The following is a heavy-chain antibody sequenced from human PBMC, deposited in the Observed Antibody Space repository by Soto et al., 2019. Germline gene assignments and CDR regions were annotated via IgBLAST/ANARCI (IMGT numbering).Heavy chain of an antibody. D-gene: IGHD2-2*01. CDR3: ARSQGSSTSLEIYYYYYYGIDV. V-gene: IGHV1-69*01. Sequence: QVQLVQSGAEVKKPGSSVKVSCKASGGTFSSYAISWVRQAPGQGLEWMGGIIPISDTTNYAQKFQGRVTITADESTSTAYMALSTLRSEDPSVYYCARSQGSSTSLEIYYYYYYGIDVWGQGTTVTVSS. J-gene: IGHJ6*02. CDR2: IIPISDTT. CDR1: GGTFSSYA.